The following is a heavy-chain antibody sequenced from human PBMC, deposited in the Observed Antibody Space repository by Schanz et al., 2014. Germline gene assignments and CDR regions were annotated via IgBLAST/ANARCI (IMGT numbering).Heavy chain of an antibody. D-gene: IGHD3-9*01. Sequence: EVKLLESGGGLVQPGGSLRLSCAASGFTFATYAMSWVRQAPGKGLEWVAAINGSGNATYYADSVKGRFTISRDNSRNTLLLQMKRRRVEDTAVYFCAKDPYDVLTGYQYYFDYWGPGRLVAVSS. CDR2: INGSGNAT. CDR3: AKDPYDVLTGYQYYFDY. V-gene: IGHV3-23*01. J-gene: IGHJ4*02. CDR1: GFTFATYA.